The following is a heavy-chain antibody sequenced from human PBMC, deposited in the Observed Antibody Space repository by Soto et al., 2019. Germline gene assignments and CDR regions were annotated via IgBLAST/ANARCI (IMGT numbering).Heavy chain of an antibody. CDR1: GYTFNTYS. CDR3: ARENVLSYVDTAMVDYFDY. V-gene: IGHV1-18*01. CDR2: ISGYNGDT. D-gene: IGHD5-18*01. Sequence: VASVKVSCKASGYTFNTYSISCVRQAPGQGLEWMGWISGYNGDTNYAQKFQGRVTMTTDTSTSTAYMELRSLRSDDTAVYYCARENVLSYVDTAMVDYFDYWGQGTLVTVSS. J-gene: IGHJ4*02.